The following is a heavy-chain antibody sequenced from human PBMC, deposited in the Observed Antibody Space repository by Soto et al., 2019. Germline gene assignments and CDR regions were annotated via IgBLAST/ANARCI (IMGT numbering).Heavy chain of an antibody. CDR1: GGSFSGYY. V-gene: IGHV4-34*01. CDR2: INHSGST. J-gene: IGHJ6*02. Sequence: PSETLSLTCAVYGGSFSGYYWSWIRQPPGKGLEWIGEINHSGSTNYNPSIKSRVTISVDTSKNQFSLKLSSVTAADTAVYYCARGRGAATIYYYYGMDVWGQGTTVTVSS. CDR3: ARGRGAATIYYYYGMDV. D-gene: IGHD2-15*01.